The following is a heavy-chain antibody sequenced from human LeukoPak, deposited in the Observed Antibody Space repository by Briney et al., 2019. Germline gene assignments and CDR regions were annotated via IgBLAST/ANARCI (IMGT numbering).Heavy chain of an antibody. J-gene: IGHJ4*02. Sequence: TGGSLRLSCAASGFTFSSYAIHWVRQAPGKGLEWVAVISYDGSSKYYADSVKGRFTISRDNSKNTLYLQMNSLRAEDTAVYYCARGISGSGYYHFDYWGQGTLVTVSS. CDR1: GFTFSSYA. D-gene: IGHD3-3*01. CDR3: ARGISGSGYYHFDY. V-gene: IGHV3-30*04. CDR2: ISYDGSSK.